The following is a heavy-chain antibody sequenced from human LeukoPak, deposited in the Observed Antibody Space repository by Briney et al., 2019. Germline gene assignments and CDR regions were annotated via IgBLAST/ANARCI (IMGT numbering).Heavy chain of an antibody. J-gene: IGHJ4*02. CDR3: AKDPARIAAAGTGYDY. V-gene: IGHV3-23*01. CDR2: ISGSGGST. Sequence: GGSLRLSCAASGFTFSSYAMSWVRQAPGKGLEWVSSISGSGGSTYYADSVKGRFTISRDNSKNTLYLQMNSLRAEDTAVYYCAKDPARIAAAGTGYDYWGQGTLVTVSS. CDR1: GFTFSSYA. D-gene: IGHD6-13*01.